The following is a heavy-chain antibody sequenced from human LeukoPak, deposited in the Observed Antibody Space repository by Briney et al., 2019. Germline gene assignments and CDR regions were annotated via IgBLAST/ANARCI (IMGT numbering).Heavy chain of an antibody. D-gene: IGHD6-19*01. V-gene: IGHV2-5*02. Sequence: SGPTLVKPTQTLTLTCTFSGFSLSTSGVGVGWIRQPPGKALEWLALIYWDDDKRYSPSLKSRLSITQDTSKNQVVLTMTNVDPVDTATYYCALTKYTSTTPGWFDPWGQGTLVTVSS. CDR1: GFSLSTSGVG. J-gene: IGHJ5*02. CDR3: ALTKYTSTTPGWFDP. CDR2: IYWDDDK.